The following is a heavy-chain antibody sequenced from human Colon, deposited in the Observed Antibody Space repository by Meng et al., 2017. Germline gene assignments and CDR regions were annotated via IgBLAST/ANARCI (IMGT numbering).Heavy chain of an antibody. Sequence: GESLKISCAASGFTFSSYEMNWVRQAPGKGLEWVSYISSSGSTIYYADSVKGRFTISRDNAKNSLYLQMNSLRAEDTAVYYCQKSYDSSGYDAFDIWGQGTMVTVSS. D-gene: IGHD3-22*01. CDR3: QKSYDSSGYDAFDI. V-gene: IGHV3-48*03. CDR1: GFTFSSYE. J-gene: IGHJ3*02. CDR2: ISSSGSTI.